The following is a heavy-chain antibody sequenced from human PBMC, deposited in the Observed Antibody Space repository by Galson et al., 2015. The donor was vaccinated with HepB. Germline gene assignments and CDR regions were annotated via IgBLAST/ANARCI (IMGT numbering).Heavy chain of an antibody. CDR2: IIPILGIA. J-gene: IGHJ3*02. CDR3: ARDNYGENDAFDI. Sequence: SVKVSCKASGGTFSSYTISWVRQAPGQGLEWMGRIIPILGIANYAQKFQGRVTITADKSTSTAYMELSSLRSEDTAVYYCARDNYGENDAFDIWGQGTMVTVSS. V-gene: IGHV1-69*04. D-gene: IGHD4-11*01. CDR1: GGTFSSYT.